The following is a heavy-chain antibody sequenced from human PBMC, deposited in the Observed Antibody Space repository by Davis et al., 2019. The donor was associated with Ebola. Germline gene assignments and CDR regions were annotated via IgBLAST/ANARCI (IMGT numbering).Heavy chain of an antibody. V-gene: IGHV1-18*01. J-gene: IGHJ5*01. Sequence: AASVKVSCKASGYTFTSYGISWVRQAPGQGLEWMGWVSAYNDNTNYAQKLQGRVTMTTDTSTSTAYMELRSLRSDDTAVYYCARDCSGTSCYFKWFDSWGQGTLVTVSS. CDR3: ARDCSGTSCYFKWFDS. CDR1: GYTFTSYG. CDR2: VSAYNDNT. D-gene: IGHD2-15*01.